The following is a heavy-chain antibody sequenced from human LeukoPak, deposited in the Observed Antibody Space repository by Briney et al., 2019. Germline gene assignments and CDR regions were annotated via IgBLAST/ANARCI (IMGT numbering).Heavy chain of an antibody. CDR3: AREPLWFGELYYFDY. Sequence: PSETLSLTCAVYGGSFSGYYWSWIRQPPGKGLEWIGEINHSGSTNYNPSLKSRVTISVDTSKNQFSLKLSSVTAADTAVYYCAREPLWFGELYYFDYWGQGTLVTVSS. CDR2: INHSGST. V-gene: IGHV4-34*01. D-gene: IGHD3-10*01. J-gene: IGHJ4*02. CDR1: GGSFSGYY.